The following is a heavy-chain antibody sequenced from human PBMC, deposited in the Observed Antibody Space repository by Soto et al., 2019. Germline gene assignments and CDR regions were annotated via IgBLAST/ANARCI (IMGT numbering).Heavy chain of an antibody. CDR3: ARCTLSYYDILTGYYTPGWFDP. V-gene: IGHV5-51*01. J-gene: IGHJ5*02. Sequence: GESLKISCKGSGYSFTSYWIGWVRQMPGKGLEWMGIIYPGDSDTRYSPSFQGQVTISADKSISTAYLQWSSLKASDTAMYYCARCTLSYYDILTGYYTPGWFDPWGQGTLVTVYS. CDR1: GYSFTSYW. CDR2: IYPGDSDT. D-gene: IGHD3-9*01.